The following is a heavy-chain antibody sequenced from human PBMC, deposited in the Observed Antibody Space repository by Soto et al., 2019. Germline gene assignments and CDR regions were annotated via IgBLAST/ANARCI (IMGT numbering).Heavy chain of an antibody. CDR3: XXXXXXXXXXXXX. J-gene: IGHJ4*02. Sequence: QVQLVQSGAEVKKPGASVKVSCKASGYTFTDYYMHWVRQAPGQGLEWMGWINPNSGGTNYAQKFQGWVTMTRDTSISTAYMELSRLASXXXXXXXXXXXXXXXXXXXXXXGQGTLVTVSS. V-gene: IGHV1-2*04. CDR2: INPNSGGT. CDR1: GYTFTDYY.